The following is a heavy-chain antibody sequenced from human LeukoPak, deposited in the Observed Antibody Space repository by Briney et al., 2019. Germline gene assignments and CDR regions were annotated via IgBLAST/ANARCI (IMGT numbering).Heavy chain of an antibody. V-gene: IGHV7-4-1*02. J-gene: IGHJ6*02. CDR1: GFTFTSYA. CDR3: ARGGSSSWYTVSPYYYGMDV. CDR2: INTNTGNP. D-gene: IGHD6-13*01. Sequence: GGSLRLSCAASGFTFTSYAMNWVRQAPGQGLEWMGWINTNTGNPTYGQGFTGRFVFSLDTSVSTAYLQISSLKAEDTAVYYCARGGSSSWYTVSPYYYGMDVWGQGTTVTVSS.